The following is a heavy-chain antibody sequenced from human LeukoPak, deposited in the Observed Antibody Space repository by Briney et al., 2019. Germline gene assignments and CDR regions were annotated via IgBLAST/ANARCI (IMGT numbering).Heavy chain of an antibody. V-gene: IGHV4-59*12. D-gene: IGHD3-22*01. CDR2: IYYSGST. CDR3: ARKFFDSSGRAFDI. CDR1: GGSISSYY. J-gene: IGHJ3*02. Sequence: SETLSLTCTVSGGSISSYYWSWIRQPPGKGLEWIGYIYYSGSTNYNPSLKSRVTISVDTSKNQFSLKLSSVTAADTAVYYCARKFFDSSGRAFDIWGQGTMVTVSS.